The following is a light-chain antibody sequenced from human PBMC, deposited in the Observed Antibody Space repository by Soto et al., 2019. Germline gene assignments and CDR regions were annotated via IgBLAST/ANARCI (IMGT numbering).Light chain of an antibody. CDR3: NSYTTSGTLYV. CDR2: DVS. V-gene: IGLV2-11*01. Sequence: QSVPTQPRSVSGSPGRSVTISCTGTSSDVGGYNYVSWYQQHPGKAPKLMIYDVSKRPSGVPDRFSGSKSGNTASLTISGLQAEDEADYYCNSYTTSGTLYVFGTGTKVTVL. J-gene: IGLJ1*01. CDR1: SSDVGGYNY.